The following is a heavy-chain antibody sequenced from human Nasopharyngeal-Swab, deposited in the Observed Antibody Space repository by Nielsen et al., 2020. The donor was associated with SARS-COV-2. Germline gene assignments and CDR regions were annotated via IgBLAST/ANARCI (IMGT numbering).Heavy chain of an antibody. V-gene: IGHV3-30-3*01. CDR1: GFTFSSYA. CDR2: ISYDGSNK. Sequence: GESLKISCAASGFTFSSYAMHWVRQAPGKGLEWVAVISYDGSNKYYADSMKGRFTISRDNSKNTLYLQMNSLRAEDTAVYYCARGSSSYYFDYWGQGTLVTVSS. CDR3: ARGSSSYYFDY. D-gene: IGHD6-6*01. J-gene: IGHJ4*02.